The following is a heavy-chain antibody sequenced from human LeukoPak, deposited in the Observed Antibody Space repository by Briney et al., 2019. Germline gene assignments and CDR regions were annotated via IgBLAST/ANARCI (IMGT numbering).Heavy chain of an antibody. Sequence: PAGTLTLSCAASGFTFSDYYMSWIRQAPPKKLQWFSYISSSSSYTNYAHSVKGRFTISSDNAKNSLYLQMTILIAEDTAVYYCARFGGCGSGSYSNWFDPWGQGTLVTVSS. D-gene: IGHD3-10*01. CDR2: ISSSSSYT. CDR1: GFTFSDYY. CDR3: ARFGGCGSGSYSNWFDP. J-gene: IGHJ5*02. V-gene: IGHV3-11*06.